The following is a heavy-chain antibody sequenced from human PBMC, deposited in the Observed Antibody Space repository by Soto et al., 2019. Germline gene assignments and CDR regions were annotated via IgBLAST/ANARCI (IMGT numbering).Heavy chain of an antibody. V-gene: IGHV3-30*04. J-gene: IGHJ4*02. CDR2: ISYDGTIK. CDR3: ARDWTKWKLFSIRY. CDR1: GFTFSDYA. D-gene: IGHD1-26*01. Sequence: PGGSLRLSCAASGFTFSDYAIHWVRQAPGRGLEWVAVISYDGTIKYYADSVKGRFTISRDDFKNTLYLHMNSLRAEDTAIYYCARDWTKWKLFSIRYWGQGTLVTVSS.